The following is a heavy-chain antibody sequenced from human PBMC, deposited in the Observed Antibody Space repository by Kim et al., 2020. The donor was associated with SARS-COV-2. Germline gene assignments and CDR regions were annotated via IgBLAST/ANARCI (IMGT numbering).Heavy chain of an antibody. J-gene: IGHJ4*02. Sequence: SETLSLTCAVSGGSISSSNWWSWVRQPPGKGLEWIGEIYHSGSTNYIPSLKSRVTISVDKSKNQFSLKLSSVTAADTAVYYCARSHYDILTGYYCFGYWGQGTLVTVSS. CDR3: ARSHYDILTGYYCFGY. V-gene: IGHV4-4*02. CDR2: IYHSGST. D-gene: IGHD3-9*01. CDR1: GGSISSSNW.